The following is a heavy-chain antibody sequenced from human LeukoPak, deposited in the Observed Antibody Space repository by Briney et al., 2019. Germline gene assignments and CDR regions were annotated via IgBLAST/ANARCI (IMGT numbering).Heavy chain of an antibody. CDR3: ASDVGRTTIDY. CDR1: GASFGSSTW. Sequence: SGTLSLTCAVSGASFGSSTWWTWVRQPPGKGLEWIGEIYLSGSTNYNPSLKSRVTISVDKSKNQFSLRLSSVTAADTAVHYCASDVGRTTIDYWGHGTLVTVSS. J-gene: IGHJ4*01. CDR2: IYLSGST. D-gene: IGHD1-26*01. V-gene: IGHV4-4*02.